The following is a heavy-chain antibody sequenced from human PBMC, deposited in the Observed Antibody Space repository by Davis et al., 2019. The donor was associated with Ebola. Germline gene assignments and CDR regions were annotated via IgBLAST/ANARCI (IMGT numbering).Heavy chain of an antibody. CDR1: GFNFRNYG. J-gene: IGHJ3*01. V-gene: IGHV3-30*02. CDR3: TKDIAVRGVNAFDV. D-gene: IGHD3-10*01. CDR2: IRYDGNNE. Sequence: GESLKISCVASGFNFRNYGMHWVRRAPGKGLEWVAFIRYDGNNEYYADSVKGRFTISRDNSNNTLYVQMNSLRAEDTAVYYCTKDIAVRGVNAFDVWGQGTMVTVSS.